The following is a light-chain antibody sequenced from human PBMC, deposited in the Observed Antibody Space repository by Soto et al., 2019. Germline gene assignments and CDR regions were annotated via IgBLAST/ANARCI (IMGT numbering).Light chain of an antibody. Sequence: EIVMTQSPATLSVSPGEGATLSCRASQSISSNLAWYQQKPGQAPRLLLYGASTRATGIPARFSGSESGTEFTLTISSLQSEDFAVYYCQQYNQWPLPFGGGTKMEIK. V-gene: IGKV3-15*01. CDR1: QSISSN. J-gene: IGKJ4*01. CDR2: GAS. CDR3: QQYNQWPLP.